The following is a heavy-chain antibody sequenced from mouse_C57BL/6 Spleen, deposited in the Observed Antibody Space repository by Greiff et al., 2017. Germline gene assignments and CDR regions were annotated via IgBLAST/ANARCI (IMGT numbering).Heavy chain of an antibody. CDR1: GYTFTSYW. V-gene: IGHV1-59*01. CDR2: IDPSDSYT. Sequence: QVQLQQPGAELVRPGTSVKLSCKASGYTFTSYWMHWVKQRPGQGLEWIGVIDPSDSYTNYNQKFKGKATLTVDTSSSTAYMPLSSLTSEDSAVYYCARPLYYYGSSPPPWFAYWGQGTLVTVSA. D-gene: IGHD1-1*01. CDR3: ARPLYYYGSSPPPWFAY. J-gene: IGHJ3*01.